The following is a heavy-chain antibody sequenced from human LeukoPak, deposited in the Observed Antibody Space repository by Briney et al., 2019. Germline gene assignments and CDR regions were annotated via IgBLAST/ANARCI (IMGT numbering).Heavy chain of an antibody. V-gene: IGHV1-2*02. CDR2: INPNSGGT. D-gene: IGHD3-22*01. J-gene: IGHJ4*02. CDR1: GYTFTGYY. CDR3: ARVPYDSSGSIDY. Sequence: ASVKVSCKASGYTFTGYYMHWVRQAPGQGLEWMGWINPNSGGTNYAQKFQGRVTMTRDTTISTAHMELGRLLSDDTAVYYCARVPYDSSGSIDYWGQGTLVTVSS.